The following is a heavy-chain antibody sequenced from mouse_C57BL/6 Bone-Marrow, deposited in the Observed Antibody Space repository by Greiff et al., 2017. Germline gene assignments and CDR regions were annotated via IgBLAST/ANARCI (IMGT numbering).Heavy chain of an antibody. D-gene: IGHD2-13*01. J-gene: IGHJ4*01. V-gene: IGHV5-15*01. CDR3: ARDYSYAMDY. CDR2: ISNLAYSI. CDR1: GFTFSDYG. Sequence: EVKLVESGGGLVQPGGSLKLSCAASGFTFSDYGMAWVRQAPRKGPEWVAFISNLAYSIYYADTVTGRFTLPRENAKNTLYLEMSSLRSEDTAMYYCARDYSYAMDYWGQGTSVTVSS.